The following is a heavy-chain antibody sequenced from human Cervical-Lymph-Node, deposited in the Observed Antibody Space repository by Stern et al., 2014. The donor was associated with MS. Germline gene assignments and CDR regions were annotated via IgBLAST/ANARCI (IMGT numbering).Heavy chain of an antibody. J-gene: IGHJ4*02. V-gene: IGHV1-69*01. CDR1: GGSFSSYA. Sequence: VQLVQSGAEVKKPGSSVKVSCKASGGSFSSYAIRWVRQAPGQGLEWMGGIIPTLGTANYAQKFQARVTITADESTSTAYMELSSLRSEDSSVYYCARKYSSSLSYYFDYWGQGTLVTVSS. D-gene: IGHD6-6*01. CDR3: ARKYSSSLSYYFDY. CDR2: IIPTLGTA.